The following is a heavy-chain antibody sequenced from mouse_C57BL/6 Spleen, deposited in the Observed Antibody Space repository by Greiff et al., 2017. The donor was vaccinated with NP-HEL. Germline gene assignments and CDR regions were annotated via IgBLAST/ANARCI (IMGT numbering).Heavy chain of an antibody. V-gene: IGHV14-2*01. CDR3: AGYCGSSYDWFAY. J-gene: IGHJ3*01. D-gene: IGHD1-1*01. CDR1: GFNIKDYY. Sequence: VQLKESGAELVKPGASVKLSCTASGFNIKDYYMHWVKQRTEQGLEWIGRIDPEDGETKYAPKFQGKATITADTSSNTAYLQLSSLTSEDTAVYYCAGYCGSSYDWFAYWGQGTLVTVSA. CDR2: IDPEDGET.